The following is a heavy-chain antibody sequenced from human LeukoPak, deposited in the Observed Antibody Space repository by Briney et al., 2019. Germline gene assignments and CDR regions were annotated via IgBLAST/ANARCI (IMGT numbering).Heavy chain of an antibody. Sequence: SSETLSLTCTVSGGSISSGSYYWSWIRQPAGKGLEWIGRIYTSGSTNYNPSLKSRVTISVDTSKNQFSLKLSSVTAADTAVYYCARASKLGGSCFGYWGQGTLVAVSS. D-gene: IGHD2-15*01. J-gene: IGHJ4*02. CDR1: GGSISSGSYY. V-gene: IGHV4-61*02. CDR2: IYTSGST. CDR3: ARASKLGGSCFGY.